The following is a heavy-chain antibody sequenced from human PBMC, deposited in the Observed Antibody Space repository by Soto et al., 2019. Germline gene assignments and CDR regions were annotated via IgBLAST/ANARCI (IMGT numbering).Heavy chain of an antibody. D-gene: IGHD3-22*01. CDR1: GGSISSSSYY. V-gene: IGHV4-39*01. CDR3: ARRPFAYYDSSGYSMDNWFDP. J-gene: IGHJ5*02. CDR2: IYYSGST. Sequence: PSETLSLTCTVSGGSISSSSYYWGWIRQPPGKGLEWIGSIYYSGSTYYNPSLKSRVTISVDTSKNQFSLKLSSVTAADTAVYYCARRPFAYYDSSGYSMDNWFDPWGQGTLVTVSS.